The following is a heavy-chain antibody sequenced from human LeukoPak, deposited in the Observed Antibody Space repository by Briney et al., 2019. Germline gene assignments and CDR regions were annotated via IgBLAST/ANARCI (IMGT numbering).Heavy chain of an antibody. J-gene: IGHJ4*02. CDR1: GFNFRNYW. CDR2: IKQDGSEK. Sequence: PGGSLRLSCAASGFNFRNYWMSWVRQAPGKGLEWVANIKQDGSEKYYVESVKGRFTISRDNAKNSLYLQMNSLTAEDTAVYYCARGGYSSGWAHWGQGTLVTVSS. CDR3: ARGGYSSGWAH. V-gene: IGHV3-7*01. D-gene: IGHD6-19*01.